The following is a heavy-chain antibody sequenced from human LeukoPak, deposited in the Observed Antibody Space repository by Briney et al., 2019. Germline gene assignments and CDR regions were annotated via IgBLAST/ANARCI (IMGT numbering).Heavy chain of an antibody. CDR3: ARGKYTSGWCGLLK. CDR1: GGSFSGYY. J-gene: IGHJ4*02. D-gene: IGHD6-19*01. CDR2: INYSGST. Sequence: SETLSLTCAVYGGSFSGYYWSWIRQPPGKGLEWIGEINYSGSTNYNPSLKSRVTISVDTSKNQFSLKLSSVTAADTAVYYCARGKYTSGWCGLLKWGQGTLVTVSS. V-gene: IGHV4-34*01.